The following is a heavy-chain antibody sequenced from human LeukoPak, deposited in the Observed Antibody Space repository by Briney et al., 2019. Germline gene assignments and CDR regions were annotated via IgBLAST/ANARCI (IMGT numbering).Heavy chain of an antibody. Sequence: GGSLRLSCAASGFSFSDYGVHWVRQAPGKGLEWVAFIRKDGINTNYIDSVKGRFTISRDTSNKMVYLQMNSLRTEDMAMYYCAKDRAGNSWNFDYWGQGTLVAVSS. J-gene: IGHJ4*02. CDR1: GFSFSDYG. CDR2: IRKDGINT. V-gene: IGHV3-30*02. D-gene: IGHD1-1*01. CDR3: AKDRAGNSWNFDY.